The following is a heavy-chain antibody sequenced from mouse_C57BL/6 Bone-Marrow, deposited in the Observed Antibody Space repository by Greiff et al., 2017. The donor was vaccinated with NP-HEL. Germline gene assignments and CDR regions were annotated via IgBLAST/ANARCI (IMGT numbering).Heavy chain of an antibody. CDR2: IDPSDSYT. CDR1: GYTFTSYW. CDR3: ARLDYDYDAGAWFAY. J-gene: IGHJ3*01. Sequence: QVQLQQPGAELVMPGASVKLSCKASGYTFTSYWMHWVKQRPGQGLEWIGEIDPSDSYTNYNQKFKGKSTLTVDKSSSPAYMQLSIPTSEDSAVYYCARLDYDYDAGAWFAYWGQGTLVTVSA. D-gene: IGHD2-4*01. V-gene: IGHV1-69*01.